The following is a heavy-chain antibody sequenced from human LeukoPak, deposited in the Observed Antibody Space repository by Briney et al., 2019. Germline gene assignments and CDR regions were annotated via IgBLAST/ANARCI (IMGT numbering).Heavy chain of an antibody. CDR2: ISYDGSNK. CDR3: ARGGRYYYDSSGWGYYYYGMDV. CDR1: GFTFSSYA. V-gene: IGHV3-30-3*01. J-gene: IGHJ6*02. Sequence: PGRSLRLSCAASGFTFSSYAMHWVRQAPGKGLEWVAVISYDGSNKYYADSVKGRFTISRDNSKNSLYLQMNSLRAEDTAVYYCARGGRYYYDSSGWGYYYYGMDVWGQGTTVTVSS. D-gene: IGHD3-22*01.